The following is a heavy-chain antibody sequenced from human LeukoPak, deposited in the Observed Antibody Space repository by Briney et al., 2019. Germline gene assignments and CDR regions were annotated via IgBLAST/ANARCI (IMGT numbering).Heavy chain of an antibody. CDR3: ATLNSGNTPYYYYGMDV. CDR1: GYPLTELS. V-gene: IGHV1-24*01. Sequence: ASVKISFKVSGYPLTELSMHWVRPAPGKGPEWMGGFDPEDGETIYAQKFQGRVTINEDTSTDTAYMELSSLRSEDTAVYYCATLNSGNTPYYYYGMDVWGQGTTVTVSS. J-gene: IGHJ6*02. CDR2: FDPEDGET. D-gene: IGHD3-10*01.